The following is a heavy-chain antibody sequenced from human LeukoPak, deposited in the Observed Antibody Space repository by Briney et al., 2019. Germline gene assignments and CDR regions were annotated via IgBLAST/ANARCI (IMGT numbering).Heavy chain of an antibody. D-gene: IGHD6-25*01. CDR2: ISGSGGST. J-gene: IGHJ4*02. V-gene: IGHV3-23*01. CDR3: AKGKWGAATSGFDY. Sequence: AGTLTLSCAASGLGFSSYGVSWVRHDQGKGLEWVSAISGSGGSTYYADSVKGRFTISRDNSKNTLYLQMNSLRAEDTAVYYCAKGKWGAATSGFDYWGQGTLVTVSS. CDR1: GLGFSSYG.